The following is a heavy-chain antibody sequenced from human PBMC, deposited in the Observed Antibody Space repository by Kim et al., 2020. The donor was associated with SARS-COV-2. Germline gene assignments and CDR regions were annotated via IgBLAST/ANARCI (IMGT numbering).Heavy chain of an antibody. CDR1: GYSFTSYW. Sequence: GESLKISCKGSGYSFTSYWIGWVRQMPGKGLEWMGIIYPGDSDTRYSPSFQGQVTISADKSISTAYLQWSSLKASDTAMYYCARRSVDCSSTSCYSGRNYYGMDVWGQGTTVTVSS. V-gene: IGHV5-51*01. CDR2: IYPGDSDT. D-gene: IGHD2-2*02. CDR3: ARRSVDCSSTSCYSGRNYYGMDV. J-gene: IGHJ6*02.